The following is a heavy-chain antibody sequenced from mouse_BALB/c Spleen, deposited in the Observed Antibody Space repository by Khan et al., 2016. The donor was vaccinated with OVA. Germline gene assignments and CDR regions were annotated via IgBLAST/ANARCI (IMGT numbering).Heavy chain of an antibody. CDR3: ECSYCGSCWYFDV. CDR2: IYPGDGRT. D-gene: IGHD1-1*01. V-gene: IGHV1S56*01. Sequence: QVQLQQSGPELVKPGASVKMSCKASGYTFRTYYIHWVKQRPGQGLEWIGWIYPGDGRTKYNEKFKDKTTLTADKSPSAAYMLLSSLTSEDSAIFFCECSYCGSCWYFDVWGAGTTVTVSS. J-gene: IGHJ1*01. CDR1: GYTFRTYY.